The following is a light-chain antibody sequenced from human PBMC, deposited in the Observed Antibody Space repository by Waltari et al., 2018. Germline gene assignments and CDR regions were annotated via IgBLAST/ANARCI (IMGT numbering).Light chain of an antibody. CDR2: YII. V-gene: IGLV2-14*03. Sequence: QSALTQPASVSGSPGQSITFYCTGTSSDYGDYNYVSWYQQHHGKAPKLILYYIIKKPLRVSSRFVASTSGNTASLTISGLQGDDEAHYCCSSYINRQGVFGGGTKLTVL. CDR1: SSDYGDYNY. CDR3: SSYINRQGV. J-gene: IGLJ3*02.